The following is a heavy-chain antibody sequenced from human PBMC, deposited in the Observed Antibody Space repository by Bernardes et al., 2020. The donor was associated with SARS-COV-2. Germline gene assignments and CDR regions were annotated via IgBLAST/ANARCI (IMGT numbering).Heavy chain of an antibody. J-gene: IGHJ4*02. CDR2: ITGSSSYI. CDR3: ARDDLLWFGGFDN. CDR1: RFTPRSYT. V-gene: IGHV3-21*04. Sequence: GGSRRLSGAASRFTPRSYTITWVLTSPVKGLEWVSAITGSSSYIYYADSVKGRFTISRDNAKNSLSLQMNSLRVEDTGIDYCARDDLLWFGGFDNWGQGTLVTVSS. D-gene: IGHD3-10*01.